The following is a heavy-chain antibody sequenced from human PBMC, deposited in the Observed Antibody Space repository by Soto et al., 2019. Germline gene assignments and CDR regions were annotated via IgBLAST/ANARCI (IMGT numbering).Heavy chain of an antibody. D-gene: IGHD7-27*01. CDR1: GFTFSSYG. J-gene: IGHJ4*02. CDR2: ISYDGSNK. V-gene: IGHV3-30*03. Sequence: GGSLRLSCAASGFTFSSYGMHWVRQAPGKGLEWVAVISYDGSNKYYADSVKGRFTISRDNSKNTLYLQMNSLRAEDTAVYYCATRTGHYWGQGTLVTVSS. CDR3: ATRTGHY.